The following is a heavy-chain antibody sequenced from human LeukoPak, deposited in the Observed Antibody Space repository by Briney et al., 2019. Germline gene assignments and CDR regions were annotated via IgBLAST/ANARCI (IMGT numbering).Heavy chain of an antibody. V-gene: IGHV4-34*01. CDR1: GESFSGHY. D-gene: IGHD3-9*01. CDR2: INHSGST. Sequence: SETLSLTCAVYGESFSGHYWSWVRQPPGKGLEWIAEINHSGSTNYNPSLKSRVTISVDTSKDQFSLKLSSVTAADTAVYYCARQPHTPGAYDILSGYYLSPLRDAFDIWGQGTMVTVSS. CDR3: ARQPHTPGAYDILSGYYLSPLRDAFDI. J-gene: IGHJ3*02.